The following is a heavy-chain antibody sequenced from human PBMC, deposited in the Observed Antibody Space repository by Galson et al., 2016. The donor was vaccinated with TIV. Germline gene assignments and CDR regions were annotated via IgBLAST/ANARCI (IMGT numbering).Heavy chain of an antibody. Sequence: CAISGDSVSSTSAAWNWIRQSPSRGLEWLGRTYYRSTWYNDYAASLKSRITINPDTSKNQVSLQLHSVTPEDTAVYYCARATPSVFGVVMTLDYWGQGTLVTVSS. D-gene: IGHD3-3*01. CDR3: ARATPSVFGVVMTLDY. CDR2: TYYRSTWYN. J-gene: IGHJ4*02. V-gene: IGHV6-1*01. CDR1: GDSVSSTSAA.